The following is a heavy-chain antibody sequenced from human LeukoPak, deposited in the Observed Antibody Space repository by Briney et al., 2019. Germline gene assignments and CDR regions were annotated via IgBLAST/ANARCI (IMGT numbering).Heavy chain of an antibody. V-gene: IGHV5-51*01. J-gene: IGHJ5*02. D-gene: IGHD6-13*01. CDR3: ARHEDPISSWYES. Sequence: GESLKISCKGSGYNFSNYWIGWVRHLPGRGLEWMGTIFPDDSDTRHSPSFRGQVTMSADRSINTAYLHWRSLKASDTAMYYCARHEDPISSWYESWGQGTLVTVSS. CDR1: GYNFSNYW. CDR2: IFPDDSDT.